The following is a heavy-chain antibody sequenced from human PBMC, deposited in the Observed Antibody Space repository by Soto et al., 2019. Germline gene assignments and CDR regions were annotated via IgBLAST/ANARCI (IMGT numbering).Heavy chain of an antibody. V-gene: IGHV4-39*01. D-gene: IGHD5-18*01. CDR1: GGSISSSSYY. J-gene: IGHJ4*02. Sequence: QLQLQESGPGLVKPSETLSLTCTVSGGSISSSSYYWGWIRQPPGKGLEWIGSIYYSGSTYYNPSLKSRVTISVDTSKNQFSLKLSSVTAADTAVYYCARRRQFNVDTAMVTYFDYWGQGTLVTVSS. CDR3: ARRRQFNVDTAMVTYFDY. CDR2: IYYSGST.